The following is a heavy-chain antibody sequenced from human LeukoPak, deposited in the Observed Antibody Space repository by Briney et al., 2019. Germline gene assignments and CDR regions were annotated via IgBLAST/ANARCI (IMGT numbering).Heavy chain of an antibody. CDR2: INSDGSTT. J-gene: IGHJ4*02. V-gene: IGHV3-74*01. CDR3: TSYTSGWN. CDR1: ELTFNSNW. Sequence: GGSLRLACAASELTFNSNWMHWVRQAPGKGLVWVSRINSDGSTTNYADSVKGRFTISRDNAKNTLYLQMNSLRAKDTAVYCCTSYTSGWNWGQGTLVTVSS. D-gene: IGHD6-19*01.